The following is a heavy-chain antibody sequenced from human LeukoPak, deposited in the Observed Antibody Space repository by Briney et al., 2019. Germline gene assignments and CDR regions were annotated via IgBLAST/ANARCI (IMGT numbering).Heavy chain of an antibody. Sequence: PSETLSLTCTVSGGSISNYYWSWIRQPPGKGLEWIGYVYYSGSTNYNPSLKTRLHLSVDTSKNRFSLKLSSVTAADTAVYYCASSPRLTTSWFLFDYWGQGTLVTVSS. J-gene: IGHJ4*02. D-gene: IGHD2-2*01. CDR2: VYYSGST. CDR1: GGSISNYY. V-gene: IGHV4-59*08. CDR3: ASSPRLTTSWFLFDY.